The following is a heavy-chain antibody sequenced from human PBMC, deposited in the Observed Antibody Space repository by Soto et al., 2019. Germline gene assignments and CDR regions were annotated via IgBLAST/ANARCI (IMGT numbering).Heavy chain of an antibody. CDR3: ARPGQNYDYIWGSYRPEAFDI. CDR2: IYPGDSDT. J-gene: IGHJ3*02. CDR1: GYSFTSYW. Sequence: PGDSLKISCKGAGYSFTSYWIGWVRQMPGKGLEWMGIIYPGDSDTRYSPSFQGQVTISADKSISTAYLQWSSLKASDTAMYYCARPGQNYDYIWGSYRPEAFDIWGQGTMVTVSS. V-gene: IGHV5-51*01. D-gene: IGHD3-16*02.